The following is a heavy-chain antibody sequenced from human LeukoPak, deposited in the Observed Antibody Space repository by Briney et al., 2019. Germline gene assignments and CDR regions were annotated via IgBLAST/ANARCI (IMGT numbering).Heavy chain of an antibody. CDR2: ISYDGNNK. D-gene: IGHD6-19*01. CDR1: GFXFSSYG. V-gene: IGHV3-30*18. CDR3: AKYQRQWLPKGGFDY. Sequence: PGGSLRLSCAASGFXFSSYGIHWVRQAPGKGLEWVAVISYDGNNKYYADSVKGRFTISRDNSKNTLYLQMDSPRAEDTAVYYCAKYQRQWLPKGGFDYWGQGTLVTVSS. J-gene: IGHJ4*02.